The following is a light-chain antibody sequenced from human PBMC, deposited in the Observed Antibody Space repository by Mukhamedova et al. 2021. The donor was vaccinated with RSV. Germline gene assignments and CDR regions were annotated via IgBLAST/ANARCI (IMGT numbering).Light chain of an antibody. CDR3: QVGDSNTAGIV. Sequence: GIPERFSGSNSGNTATLTISRAQVGDEADYYCQVGDSNTAGIVFGTGTKVTVL. V-gene: IGLV3-9*01. J-gene: IGLJ1*01.